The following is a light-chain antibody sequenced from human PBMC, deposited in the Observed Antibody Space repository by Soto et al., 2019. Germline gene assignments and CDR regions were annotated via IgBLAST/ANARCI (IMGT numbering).Light chain of an antibody. CDR2: DVS. J-gene: IGLJ1*01. V-gene: IGLV2-14*01. CDR3: SSHTSSSTSYI. Sequence: GSVPGSPGQSNTISCTGTSSDVGGYNYVSWYQQHPAKATKLMIYDVSNRPSGVSNRFSGSKSAKKASLTISGLQAEDEADYSCSSHTSSSTSYIFGTGTKVTVL. CDR1: SSDVGGYNY.